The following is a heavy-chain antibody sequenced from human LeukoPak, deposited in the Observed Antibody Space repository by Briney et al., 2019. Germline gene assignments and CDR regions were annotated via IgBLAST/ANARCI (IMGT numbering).Heavy chain of an antibody. CDR3: ASIGRGVLYYFDY. J-gene: IGHJ4*02. V-gene: IGHV4-59*01. Sequence: PSETLSLTCTVSGGSISSYYWSWIRQPPGKGLEWIGYIYYSGSTNYNPSLKSRVTISVDTSKNQFSLKLSSVTAADTAVYYCASIGRGVLYYFDYWGQGTLVTVSS. D-gene: IGHD3-10*01. CDR1: GGSISSYY. CDR2: IYYSGST.